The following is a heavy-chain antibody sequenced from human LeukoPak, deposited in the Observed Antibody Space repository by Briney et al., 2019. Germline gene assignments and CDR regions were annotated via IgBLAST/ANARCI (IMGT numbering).Heavy chain of an antibody. D-gene: IGHD1-1*01. J-gene: IGHJ4*02. CDR2: IRNSDGMT. Sequence: GGSLRLSCAASGFTFSSYAMHWVRQAPGQGLEWVSGIRNSDGMTYYADSVRGRFTISTDNSRNTLYLQMNTLRAEDTALYYCAKGLERESRLDSWGQGTLVTVSS. V-gene: IGHV3-23*01. CDR3: AKGLERESRLDS. CDR1: GFTFSSYA.